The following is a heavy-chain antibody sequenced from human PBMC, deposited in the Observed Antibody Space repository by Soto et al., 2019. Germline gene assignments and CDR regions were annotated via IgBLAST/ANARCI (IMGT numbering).Heavy chain of an antibody. CDR1: GFTFSSYG. V-gene: IGHV3-30*18. CDR2: ISYDGSNK. CDR3: AKADSSSWYGYYHMDV. J-gene: IGHJ6*03. Sequence: PGGSLRLSCAASGFTFSSYGMHWVRQAPGKGLEWVAVISYDGSNKYYADSVKGRFTISRDNSKNTLYLQMNSLRAEDTAVYYCAKADSSSWYGYYHMDVWGKGTTVTVSS. D-gene: IGHD6-13*01.